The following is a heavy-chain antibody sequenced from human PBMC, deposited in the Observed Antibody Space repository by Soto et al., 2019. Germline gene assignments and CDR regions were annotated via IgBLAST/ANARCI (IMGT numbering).Heavy chain of an antibody. CDR1: GFTFSSYG. D-gene: IGHD3-10*01. J-gene: IGHJ6*02. CDR3: AKSVGYGSGSYWFGMDV. CDR2: ISYDGSNK. V-gene: IGHV3-30*18. Sequence: GGSLRLSCAASGFTFSSYGMHWVRQAPGKGLEWVAVISYDGSNKYYADSVKGRFTISRDNSKNTLYLQMNSLRAEDTAVYYCAKSVGYGSGSYWFGMDVWGQGTTVTVSS.